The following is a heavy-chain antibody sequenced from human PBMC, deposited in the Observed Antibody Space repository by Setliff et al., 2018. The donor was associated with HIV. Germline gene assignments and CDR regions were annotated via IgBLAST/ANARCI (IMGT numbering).Heavy chain of an antibody. V-gene: IGHV1-46*01. Sequence: ASVKVSCKASGYSLTDYYMHWVRQVPGQGLEWMGIINPSGGNTKYAQKFQGRVTMTRDTSTSTVYMELNSPRSEDTALYYCARDHYYGSGTYYRGGSGFDPWGQGTLVTVSS. J-gene: IGHJ5*02. D-gene: IGHD3-10*01. CDR2: INPSGGNT. CDR3: ARDHYYGSGTYYRGGSGFDP. CDR1: GYSLTDYY.